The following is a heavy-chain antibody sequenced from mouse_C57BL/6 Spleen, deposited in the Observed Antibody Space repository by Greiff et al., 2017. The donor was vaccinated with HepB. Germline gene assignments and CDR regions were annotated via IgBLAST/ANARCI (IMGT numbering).Heavy chain of an antibody. J-gene: IGHJ4*01. V-gene: IGHV10-1*01. Sequence: EVKLMESGGGLVQPKGSLKLSCAASGFSFNTYAMNWVRQAPGKGLEWVARIRSKSNNYATYYADSVKDRFTISRDDSESMLYLQMNNLKTEDTAMYYCVRPFYYEGYYAMDYWGQGTSVTVSS. D-gene: IGHD2-4*01. CDR2: IRSKSNNYAT. CDR3: VRPFYYEGYYAMDY. CDR1: GFSFNTYA.